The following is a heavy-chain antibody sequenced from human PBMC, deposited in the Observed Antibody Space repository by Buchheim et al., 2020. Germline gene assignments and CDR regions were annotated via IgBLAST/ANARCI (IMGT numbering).Heavy chain of an antibody. J-gene: IGHJ6*02. CDR2: ISSSSSTI. D-gene: IGHD6-19*01. Sequence: EVQLVESGGGLVQPGGSLRLSCAASGFTFSSYSMNWVRQAPGKGLEWVSYISSSSSTIYYADSVKGRFTISRDNAKNPLYLQMNGLRAEDTAVYYCARGWSSGPPAEGMDVWGQGTT. CDR1: GFTFSSYS. CDR3: ARGWSSGPPAEGMDV. V-gene: IGHV3-48*01.